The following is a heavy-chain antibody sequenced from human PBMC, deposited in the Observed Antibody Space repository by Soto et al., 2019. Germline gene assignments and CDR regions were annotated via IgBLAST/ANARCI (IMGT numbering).Heavy chain of an antibody. J-gene: IGHJ4*02. V-gene: IGHV3-23*01. CDR3: AKATSATCTGSICYSFAY. D-gene: IGHD2-21*01. CDR1: GFTFSSYA. CDR2: FSGGRDTT. Sequence: VQLLESGGGLVQPGGSLRLSCVASGFTFSSYAMSWVRQAPGQRLEWVATFSGGRDTTWHADSVKGRFTVSRDSSKNTLSLQMNSLRPEATALYYCAKATSATCTGSICYSFAYWGQGTLVTVSS.